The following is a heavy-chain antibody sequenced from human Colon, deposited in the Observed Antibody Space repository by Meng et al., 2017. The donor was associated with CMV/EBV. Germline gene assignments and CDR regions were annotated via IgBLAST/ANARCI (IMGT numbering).Heavy chain of an antibody. V-gene: IGHV4-4*02. CDR2: VYLGGTI. J-gene: IGHJ4*02. CDR1: CGSITNRHV. CDR3: ASLKDYDGRGYYYFES. D-gene: IGHD3-22*01. Sequence: QVQSQQSVPILVEPSGTLALTFTVHCGSITNRHVWSWVRLPPGKGLEWIGEVYLGGTIHHHPSLQSRVTISLDKAKDHLSLKLASVTAADTAVYSCASLKDYDGRGYYYFESWGQGTLVTVSS.